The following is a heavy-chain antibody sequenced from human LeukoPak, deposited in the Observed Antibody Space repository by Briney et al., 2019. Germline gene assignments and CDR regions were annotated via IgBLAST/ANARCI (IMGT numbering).Heavy chain of an antibody. CDR1: GFSLSSPAMA. CDR2: ISWDDDK. V-gene: IGHV2-5*02. CDR3: AHTSSVTGSWGY. D-gene: IGHD3-9*01. J-gene: IGHJ4*02. Sequence: SGPTLVNPTQTLTLTCTFSGFSLSSPAMAVGWVRQPPGETLEWLALISWDDDKRFNPSLISRLSITKDTSENQVALTMTDMDPVDTATYYCAHTSSVTGSWGYWGQGTLVTVSS.